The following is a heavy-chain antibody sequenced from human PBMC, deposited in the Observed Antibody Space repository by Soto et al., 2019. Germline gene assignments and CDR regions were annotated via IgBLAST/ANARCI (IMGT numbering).Heavy chain of an antibody. V-gene: IGHV4-30-2*02. Sequence: SETLSLTCAVSGGSISSGGYSWSWIRQPPGKGLEWIGYIYHSGSTYYNPSLKSRVTISVDTSKNQFSLKLSSVTAADTAVYYCASDSSGYSPDAFDIWGQGTMVTVSS. J-gene: IGHJ3*02. CDR2: IYHSGST. CDR1: GGSISSGGYS. D-gene: IGHD3-22*01. CDR3: ASDSSGYSPDAFDI.